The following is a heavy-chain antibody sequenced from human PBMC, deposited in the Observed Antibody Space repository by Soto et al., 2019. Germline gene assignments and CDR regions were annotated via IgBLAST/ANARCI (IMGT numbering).Heavy chain of an antibody. CDR3: AKSVPDPACRGGGCHRTFDY. D-gene: IGHD2-15*01. J-gene: IGHJ4*02. V-gene: IGHV3-30*18. CDR2: ISADGRDL. Sequence: QVQLVESGGGVVQPGGSVRLSCTASGFTLGAYVMPWVRQAQGKGPEWVAAISADGRDLFYAASVEGRFTISRDNSKNTLFLQMNSLTSEDTSVYSCAKSVPDPACRGGGCHRTFDYWGQGTLVTVSS. CDR1: GFTLGAYV.